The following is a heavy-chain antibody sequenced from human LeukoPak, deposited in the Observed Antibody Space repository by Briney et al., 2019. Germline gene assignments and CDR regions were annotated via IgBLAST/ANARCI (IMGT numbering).Heavy chain of an antibody. CDR3: AKDYRGGDNH. Sequence: GGSLRLSCAASGFTFSLYAMYWVRQAPGKGLEWISVSSGSGDRTYYADSVKGRFTISRDNSKNTLYLQTNGLRAEDTAIYYCAKDYRGGDNHWGQGTLVTVSS. CDR1: GFTFSLYA. J-gene: IGHJ4*02. CDR2: SSGSGDRT. D-gene: IGHD2-21*02. V-gene: IGHV3-23*01.